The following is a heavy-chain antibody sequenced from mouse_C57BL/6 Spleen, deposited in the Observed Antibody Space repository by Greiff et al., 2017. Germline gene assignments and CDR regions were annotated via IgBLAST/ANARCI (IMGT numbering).Heavy chain of an antibody. CDR1: GFTFNTYA. D-gene: IGHD2-5*01. CDR3: VRGAYYSIRSWYFDV. J-gene: IGHJ1*03. V-gene: IGHV10-3*01. CDR2: IRSKSSNYAT. Sequence: EVKVEESGGGLVQPKGSLKLSCAASGFTFNTYAMHWVRQAPGKGLEWVARIRSKSSNYATYYADSVKDRFTISRDDSQSMLYLQMNNLKTEDTAMYYGVRGAYYSIRSWYFDVWGTGTTVTVSS.